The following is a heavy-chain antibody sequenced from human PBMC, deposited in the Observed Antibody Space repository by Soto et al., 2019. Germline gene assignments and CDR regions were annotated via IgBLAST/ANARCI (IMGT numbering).Heavy chain of an antibody. CDR1: GFTFSSYS. D-gene: IGHD2-2*01. CDR2: ISSSSSYI. CDR3: AGDVVVSSRGQQNRWHYYGMDV. Sequence: AGSLTLSCAASGFTFSSYSMNWVCQAPGKGMEWVSSISSSSSYIYYADSVKGRFTISRDNAKNSLYLQMNSLRAEDTAVYYCAGDVVVSSRGQQNRWHYYGMDVWGQGTTVTVSS. V-gene: IGHV3-21*01. J-gene: IGHJ6*02.